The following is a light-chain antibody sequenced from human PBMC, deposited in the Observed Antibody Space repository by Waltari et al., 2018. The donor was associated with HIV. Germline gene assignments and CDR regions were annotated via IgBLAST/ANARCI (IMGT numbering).Light chain of an antibody. Sequence: QSLLTHSPSVSAATGQKIILSCSGSTSNLGNNYVSCYQHLPGTAPKVLIYDNYKRPSGIPDRFSGSKSGTSATLAITGLQTGDEADYYCATWDSSLSAVVFGGGTKVTVL. CDR2: DNY. CDR1: TSNLGNNY. J-gene: IGLJ2*01. CDR3: ATWDSSLSAVV. V-gene: IGLV1-51*01.